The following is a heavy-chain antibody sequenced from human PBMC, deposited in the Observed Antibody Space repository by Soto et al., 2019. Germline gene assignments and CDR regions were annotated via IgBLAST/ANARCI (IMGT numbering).Heavy chain of an antibody. Sequence: QVQLVESGGGVVQHGRSLRLSWAASGFTFISYAMHWVRQAPGKGREWVAVISFDGSTEYYADSVKGRFTISRDNSKNTVYLQMNSLRSEDTAVYYCARSRHGSGSYTHFYYGLDVWGQGTTVTVSS. J-gene: IGHJ6*02. CDR3: ARSRHGSGSYTHFYYGLDV. CDR1: GFTFISYA. D-gene: IGHD3-10*01. CDR2: ISFDGSTE. V-gene: IGHV3-30-3*01.